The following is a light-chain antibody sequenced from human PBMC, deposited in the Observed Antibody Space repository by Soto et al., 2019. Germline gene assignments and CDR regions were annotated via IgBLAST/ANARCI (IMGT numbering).Light chain of an antibody. CDR1: SSDVGAYNY. CDR2: EVS. Sequence: QSALTQPPSASGSPGQSVTISCTGTSSDVGAYNYASWYQQLPGKAPKLIIYEVSKRPSGVPDRFSGAMSGNTASLAVSGPQAEDEADYYGTSYAGTYSFFYVFGTGTKVTVL. V-gene: IGLV2-8*01. J-gene: IGLJ1*01. CDR3: TSYAGTYSFFYV.